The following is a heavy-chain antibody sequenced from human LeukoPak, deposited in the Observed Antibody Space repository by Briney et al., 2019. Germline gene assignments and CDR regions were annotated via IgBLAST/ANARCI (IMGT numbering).Heavy chain of an antibody. CDR3: ARDAPVGELLYYFDY. CDR2: IYTSGST. Sequence: PSETLSLTCTVSGGSISSYYWSWIRRPAGKGLEWIGRIYTSGSTNYNPSLKSRVTMPVDTSKNQFSLKLSSVTAADTAVYYCARDAPVGELLYYFDYWGQGTLVTVSS. D-gene: IGHD3-10*01. CDR1: GGSISSYY. J-gene: IGHJ4*02. V-gene: IGHV4-4*07.